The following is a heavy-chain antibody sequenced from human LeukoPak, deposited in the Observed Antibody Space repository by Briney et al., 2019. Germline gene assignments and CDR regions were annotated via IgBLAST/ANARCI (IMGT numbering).Heavy chain of an antibody. V-gene: IGHV4-31*03. CDR3: ARGGTQLTFPV. CDR1: GGSISSGGYY. Sequence: TSETLSLTCTVSGGSISSGGYYWSWIRQHPGKGLEWIGYIYYSGSTYYNPSLKSRVTISVDTSKNQFSLKLSSVTAADTAVYYCARGGTQLTFPVWGQGTLVTVSS. J-gene: IGHJ4*02. D-gene: IGHD4/OR15-4a*01. CDR2: IYYSGST.